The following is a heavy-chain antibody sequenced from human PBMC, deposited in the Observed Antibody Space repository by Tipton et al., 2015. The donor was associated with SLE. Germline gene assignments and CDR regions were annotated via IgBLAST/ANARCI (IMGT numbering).Heavy chain of an antibody. CDR2: IFFSGNT. CDR3: ARSTNWNSAAYYFDL. V-gene: IGHV4-59*01. D-gene: IGHD1-1*01. Sequence: GLVKPSETLSLICVVSDDSLSSSFWSWIRQPPGKGLEWIGYIFFSGNTKYNPSLNSRITMSIDTSKDQFSLRLTSVTAADTAIYYCARSTNWNSAAYYFDLWGQGTLVTVSS. J-gene: IGHJ4*02. CDR1: DDSLSSSF.